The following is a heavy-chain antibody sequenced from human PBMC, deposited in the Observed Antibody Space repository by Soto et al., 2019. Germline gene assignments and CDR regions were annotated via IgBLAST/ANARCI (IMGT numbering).Heavy chain of an antibody. J-gene: IGHJ6*02. CDR1: GYSFTTYW. Sequence: PGESRKISCRGSGYSFTTYWISWVRQMPGKGLEWMGRIDPSDSYTNYSPSFQGHVTISADKSISTAYLQWSSLKGSDTAMYYCARGIAAATGYGMDVWGQGSTVTVCS. CDR3: ARGIAAATGYGMDV. D-gene: IGHD6-13*01. V-gene: IGHV5-10-1*01. CDR2: IDPSDSYT.